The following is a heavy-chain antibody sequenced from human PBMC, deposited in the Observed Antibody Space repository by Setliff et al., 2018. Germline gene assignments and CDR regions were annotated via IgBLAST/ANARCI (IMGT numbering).Heavy chain of an antibody. CDR3: ARVSGMGSPPYYYYYYGMDV. V-gene: IGHV4-39*07. CDR2: IYYSGST. J-gene: IGHJ6*02. CDR1: GCSISSSRYY. Sequence: ETLSLTCTVSGCSISSSRYYWGWIRQPPGKGLEWIGSIYYSGSTYYNPSLKSRVTISVDTSKNQFSLKLSSVTAADTAVYYCARVSGMGSPPYYYYYYGMDVWGQGTTVTVSS. D-gene: IGHD6-25*01.